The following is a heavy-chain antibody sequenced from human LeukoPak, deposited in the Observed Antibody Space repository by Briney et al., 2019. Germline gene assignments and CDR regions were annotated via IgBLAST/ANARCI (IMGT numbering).Heavy chain of an antibody. CDR2: ISSDGSST. V-gene: IGHV3-74*01. Sequence: GGSLRLSCAASGFTFSSYWMHWVRHAPGKGLVWVSRISSDGSSTRYADSVKGRFTISRDNAKNTLYLQMNSLRAEDTAVYYCVRAGPGFDYWGQGTLVTVSS. J-gene: IGHJ4*02. CDR3: VRAGPGFDY. CDR1: GFTFSSYW. D-gene: IGHD1-14*01.